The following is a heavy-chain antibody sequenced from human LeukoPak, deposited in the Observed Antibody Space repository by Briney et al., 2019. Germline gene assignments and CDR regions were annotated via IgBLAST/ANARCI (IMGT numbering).Heavy chain of an antibody. CDR1: GGSISSSSYY. Sequence: SQTLSLTCTVSGGSISSSSYYWGWIRQPPGKGLEWIGSIYYSGSTYYNPSLKSRVTISVDTSKNQFSLKLSSVTAADTAVYYCARESYGDIVVVPAAILFDDLYSSSQNNWFDPWGQGTLVTVSS. CDR2: IYYSGST. J-gene: IGHJ5*02. CDR3: ARESYGDIVVVPAAILFDDLYSSSQNNWFDP. D-gene: IGHD2-2*01. V-gene: IGHV4-39*07.